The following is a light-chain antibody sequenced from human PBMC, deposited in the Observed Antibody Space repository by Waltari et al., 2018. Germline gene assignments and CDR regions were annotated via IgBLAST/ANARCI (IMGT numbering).Light chain of an antibody. Sequence: QSVLTQPPSASATPGQRVTISCSGSSSNIGRNTGNWYQHLPGTAPNLLIYSNQQRPSGVPYRVSGAKSGTSASLPISGLQSEDEAEYDCAAWDGSLQGWVFGGGTTLTVL. CDR1: SSNIGRNT. CDR2: SNQ. V-gene: IGLV1-44*01. J-gene: IGLJ3*02. CDR3: AAWDGSLQGWV.